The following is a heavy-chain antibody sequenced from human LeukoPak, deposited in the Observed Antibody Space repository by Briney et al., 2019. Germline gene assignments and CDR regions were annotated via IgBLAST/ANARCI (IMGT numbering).Heavy chain of an antibody. Sequence: PGGSLRLSCAASGFTFSSYSMSWVRQAPGKGLEWVSSITTSSTYISYADSVKGRFTISRDNAKNSLYLQMNSLRAEDTAVYYCARGKYSSGWFDYWGQGTLVTVS. CDR2: ITTSSTYI. J-gene: IGHJ4*02. V-gene: IGHV3-21*01. D-gene: IGHD6-19*01. CDR3: ARGKYSSGWFDY. CDR1: GFTFSSYS.